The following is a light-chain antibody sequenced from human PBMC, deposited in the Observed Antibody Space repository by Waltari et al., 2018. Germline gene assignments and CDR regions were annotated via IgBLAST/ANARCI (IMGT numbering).Light chain of an antibody. Sequence: EIVLTQSPGTLSLSPVDRATLSCRASQSVSKYLAWYQQKPGQAPRLLIYDASTRATGIPDRFSGSGSGTDFSLTISRLEPEDFAVYYCQKYVSLPATFGQGTKVEIK. CDR2: DAS. CDR1: QSVSKY. J-gene: IGKJ1*01. CDR3: QKYVSLPAT. V-gene: IGKV3-20*01.